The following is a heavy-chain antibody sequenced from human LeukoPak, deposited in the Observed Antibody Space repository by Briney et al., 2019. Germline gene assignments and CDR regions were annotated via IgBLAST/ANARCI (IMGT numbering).Heavy chain of an antibody. D-gene: IGHD6-13*01. J-gene: IGHJ4*02. V-gene: IGHV1-2*02. CDR2: INPNSGGT. CDR3: ARANGAAAGLDY. Sequence: ASVKVSCKASGYTFTSYDINWVRQATGQGLEWMGWINPNSGGTNYAQKFQGRVTMTRDTSISTAYMELSRLRSDDTAVYYCARANGAAAGLDYWGQGTLVTVSS. CDR1: GYTFTSYD.